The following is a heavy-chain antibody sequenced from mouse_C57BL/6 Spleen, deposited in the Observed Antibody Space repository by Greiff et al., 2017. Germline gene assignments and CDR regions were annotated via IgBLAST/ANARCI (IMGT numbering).Heavy chain of an antibody. Sequence: EVQLQPSGAELVRPGASVKLSCTASGFNIKDYYMHWVKQRPEQGLEWIGRIDPEDGDTEYAPKFQGKATMTADTSSNTAYLQLSSLTSEDTAVYYCTFYYGSSYDAMDYWGQGTSVTVSS. J-gene: IGHJ4*01. CDR1: GFNIKDYY. V-gene: IGHV14-1*01. D-gene: IGHD1-1*01. CDR2: IDPEDGDT. CDR3: TFYYGSSYDAMDY.